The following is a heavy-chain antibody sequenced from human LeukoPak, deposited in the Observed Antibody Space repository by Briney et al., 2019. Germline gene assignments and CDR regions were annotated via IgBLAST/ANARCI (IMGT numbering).Heavy chain of an antibody. J-gene: IGHJ4*02. D-gene: IGHD6-19*01. CDR1: GFTFSNSA. CDR2: ISTNGDRT. CDR3: ARGVAISSSGWYDTFDY. V-gene: IGHV3-64*02. Sequence: GGSLRLSCAASGFTFSNSAMYWVRQAPGKGLEFVSVISTNGDRTYYADSVKGKFTISRDNSKNTLYLRMGSLRADDMAVYYCARGVAISSSGWYDTFDYWGQGALVTISS.